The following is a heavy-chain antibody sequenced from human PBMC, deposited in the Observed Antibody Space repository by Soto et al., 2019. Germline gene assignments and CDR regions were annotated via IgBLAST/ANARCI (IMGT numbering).Heavy chain of an antibody. Sequence: EVQLVESGGGLVQPGRSLRLSCAASGFTFDDYAMHWVRQAPGKGLEWVSGISWNSGSIGYADSVKGRFTNSRDNAKNSLYLQMNSLRAEDTALYYCAKEIGGVIGLFRYYYYYGMDVWGQGTTVTVS. CDR2: ISWNSGSI. CDR3: AKEIGGVIGLFRYYYYYGMDV. D-gene: IGHD3-16*02. CDR1: GFTFDDYA. V-gene: IGHV3-9*01. J-gene: IGHJ6*02.